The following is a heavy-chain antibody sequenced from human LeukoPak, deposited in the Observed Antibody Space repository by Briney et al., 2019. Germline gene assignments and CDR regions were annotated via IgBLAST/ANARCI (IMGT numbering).Heavy chain of an antibody. D-gene: IGHD5-24*01. J-gene: IGHJ3*02. CDR1: GYTFTRYD. CDR2: MNPNRGDT. Sequence: ASVKVSCKASGYTFTRYDINWVRQATGQGLEWMGWMNPNRGDTGYAQKFQGRVTITRNTSISTAYMELSSLRSEDTAIYYCARIRDGYNDAYGIWGQGTVVTVPS. CDR3: ARIRDGYNDAYGI. V-gene: IGHV1-8*03.